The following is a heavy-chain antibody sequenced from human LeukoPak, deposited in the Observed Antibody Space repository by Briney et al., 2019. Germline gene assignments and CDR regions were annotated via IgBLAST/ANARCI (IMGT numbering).Heavy chain of an antibody. Sequence: GGSLRLSCAASGLTFGTYSMNWVRQAPGKGLEWVSSISSSSSYIYYADSVKGRFTISRDNAKNSLFLQMSSLRAEDTAVYYCARDAMVRGVLIDYWGQGTLVTVSS. D-gene: IGHD3-10*01. V-gene: IGHV3-21*01. CDR3: ARDAMVRGVLIDY. J-gene: IGHJ4*02. CDR2: ISSSSSYI. CDR1: GLTFGTYS.